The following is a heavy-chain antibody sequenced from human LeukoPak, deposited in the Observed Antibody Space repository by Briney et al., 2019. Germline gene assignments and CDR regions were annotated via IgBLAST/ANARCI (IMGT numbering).Heavy chain of an antibody. J-gene: IGHJ6*03. Sequence: PGGSLRLSCAASGFTFSSYWMSWVRQAPGKGLEWVANIKQDGSEKYYVDSVKGRFTISRDNAKNSLYLQMNSLRAEDTAVYYCARGSRTRALAGTYYYMDVWGKGTTVTISS. CDR1: GFTFSSYW. CDR2: IKQDGSEK. D-gene: IGHD6-19*01. CDR3: ARGSRTRALAGTYYYMDV. V-gene: IGHV3-7*01.